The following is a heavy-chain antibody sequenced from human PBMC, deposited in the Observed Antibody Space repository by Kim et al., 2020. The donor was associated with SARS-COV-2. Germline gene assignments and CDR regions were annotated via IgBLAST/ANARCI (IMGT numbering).Heavy chain of an antibody. J-gene: IGHJ6*02. V-gene: IGHV3-9*01. D-gene: IGHD1-7*01. Sequence: YADAVKGRFTISRDNAKNSLYLQMNSVRGDDTALYYCAKGRNYYYYYGMDVWGHGTTVTVSS. CDR3: AKGRNYYYYYGMDV.